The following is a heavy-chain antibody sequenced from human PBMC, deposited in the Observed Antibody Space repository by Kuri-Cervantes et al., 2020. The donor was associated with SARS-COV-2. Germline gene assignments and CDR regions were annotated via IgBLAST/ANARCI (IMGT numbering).Heavy chain of an antibody. J-gene: IGHJ4*01. D-gene: IGHD2-2*01. CDR2: INPSGGST. Sequence: ASVKVSCKASGYTFTSYYMHWVRQAPGQGLEWMGIINPSGGSTSYAQKFQGRVTMTRDTSTSTVYMELSSLRSEDTAVYYCTIVVPAADFDYWGHGTLVTVAS. V-gene: IGHV1-46*01. CDR1: GYTFTSYY. CDR3: TIVVPAADFDY.